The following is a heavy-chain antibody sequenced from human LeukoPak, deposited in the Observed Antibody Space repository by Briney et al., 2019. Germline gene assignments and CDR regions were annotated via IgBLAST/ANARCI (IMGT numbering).Heavy chain of an antibody. CDR2: IKQDGSEK. V-gene: IGHV3-7*01. Sequence: GGSLRLSCAASGFTFSSYWVSWVRQAPGKGLEWVANIKQDGSEKYYVDSVKGRFTISRDNAKNSLYLQMNSLRAEDTAVYYCARKSFQSYYYYYYYMDVWGKGTTVPVSS. CDR1: GFTFSSYW. J-gene: IGHJ6*03. CDR3: ARKSFQSYYYYYYYMDV.